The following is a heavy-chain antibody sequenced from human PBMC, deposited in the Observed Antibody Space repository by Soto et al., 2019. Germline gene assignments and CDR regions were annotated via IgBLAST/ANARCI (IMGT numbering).Heavy chain of an antibody. CDR2: ISHSGNT. CDR3: ARVLRDWFDP. CDR1: GGSITSANW. J-gene: IGHJ5*02. Sequence: PSETLSLTCAVSGGSITSANWWTWVRQPPGGGLEWIGEISHSGNTNYKASLKSRVTMSVDKTKNDVSLKLTSVTAADTAVYYCARVLRDWFDPWGQGTPVTVSS. V-gene: IGHV4-4*02.